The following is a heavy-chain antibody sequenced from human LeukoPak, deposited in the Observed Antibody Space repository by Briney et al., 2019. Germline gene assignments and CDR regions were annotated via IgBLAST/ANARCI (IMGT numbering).Heavy chain of an antibody. V-gene: IGHV3-9*01. D-gene: IGHD3-10*01. CDR1: ALTFDDYS. J-gene: IGHJ4*02. CDR2: ISWNSGSI. Sequence: GGSLRLSCAADALTFDDYSMHWVRQAPGKCMEWVSGISWNSGSIGYADSVKGRFTISRDNAKNSLYLQMNSLRAEDTALYYCAKDGYYGSGSYQGYFDYWGQGTLVTVSS. CDR3: AKDGYYGSGSYQGYFDY.